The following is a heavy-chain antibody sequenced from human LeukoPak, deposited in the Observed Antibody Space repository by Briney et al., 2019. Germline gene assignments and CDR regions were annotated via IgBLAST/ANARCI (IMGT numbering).Heavy chain of an antibody. D-gene: IGHD3-10*01. Sequence: PGGSLRLSCADSGFTFDDYGMSWVRQAPGKGLEWVSGINWNGGSTGYADSVKGRFTVSRDNAKNSLYLQMNSLRAEDTALYYCASTYYYGSGSSNWGQGTLVTVSS. V-gene: IGHV3-20*04. CDR3: ASTYYYGSGSSN. J-gene: IGHJ4*02. CDR2: INWNGGST. CDR1: GFTFDDYG.